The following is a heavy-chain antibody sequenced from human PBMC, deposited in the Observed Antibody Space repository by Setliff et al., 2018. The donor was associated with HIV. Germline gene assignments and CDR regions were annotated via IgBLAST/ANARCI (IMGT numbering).Heavy chain of an antibody. CDR2: IYPGDSDT. J-gene: IGHJ3*02. CDR1: EYTFTSYW. D-gene: IGHD3-22*01. Sequence: PGESLKISCKGSEYTFTSYWIGWVRQMPGKGLEWMGIIYPGDSDTRYSPSFQGQVTISADKSISTAYLQWSSLKASDTAMYYCARPYFHQSSDAFQIWGQGTMVTVSS. V-gene: IGHV5-51*01. CDR3: ARPYFHQSSDAFQI.